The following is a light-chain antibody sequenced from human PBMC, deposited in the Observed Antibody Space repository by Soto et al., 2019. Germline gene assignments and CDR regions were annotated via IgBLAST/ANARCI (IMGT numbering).Light chain of an antibody. Sequence: QPVLTQPPSVSGAPGQRVTISCTGSSSNIGAGYDVHWYQQLPGTAPKLLIFGNSNRPSGVPDRFSGSKSGTSASLAITGLQAEDEADYYCQSYDSSLSVLHVVFGGGTQLTVL. CDR2: GNS. J-gene: IGLJ2*01. CDR3: QSYDSSLSVLHVV. V-gene: IGLV1-40*01. CDR1: SSNIGAGYD.